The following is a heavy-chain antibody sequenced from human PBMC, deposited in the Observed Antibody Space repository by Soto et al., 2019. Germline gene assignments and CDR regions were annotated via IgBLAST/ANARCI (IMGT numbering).Heavy chain of an antibody. CDR1: GFTFSSYS. D-gene: IGHD2-2*01. Sequence: GSLRLSCAASGFTFSSYSMNWVRQAPGKGLEWVSYISSSSTIYYADSVKGRFTISRDNAKNSLYLQMNSLRAEDTAVYYCARALAGYCSSTSCYGFDYWGQGTLVTVSS. CDR3: ARALAGYCSSTSCYGFDY. CDR2: ISSSSTI. J-gene: IGHJ4*02. V-gene: IGHV3-48*01.